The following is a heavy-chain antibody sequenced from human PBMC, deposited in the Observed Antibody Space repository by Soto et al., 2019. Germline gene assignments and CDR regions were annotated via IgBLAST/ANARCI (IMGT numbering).Heavy chain of an antibody. D-gene: IGHD3-16*02. Sequence: SETLSLTCTVSGGSISSSSYYWGWIRQPPGKGLEWIGSIYYSGSAYYNPSLKSRVTISVDTSKNQFSLKLSSVTAADTAVYYCARQFYDYVWGSYRYYDWFDPWGQGTPVTVSS. CDR1: GGSISSSSYY. CDR2: IYYSGSA. V-gene: IGHV4-39*01. CDR3: ARQFYDYVWGSYRYYDWFDP. J-gene: IGHJ5*02.